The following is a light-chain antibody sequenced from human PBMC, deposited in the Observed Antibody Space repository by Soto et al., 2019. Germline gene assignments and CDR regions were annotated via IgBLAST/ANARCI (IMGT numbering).Light chain of an antibody. V-gene: IGKV3-20*01. CDR2: GAS. Sequence: EIVLTQSPGTLSLSPGERATLSCRASQSVSSNCLAWYQQRPGQAPRLLIYGASNRATGIPDRFSGGGFGTDFTLTISRLEPEDVAVYYCQQYYSTRLTFGGGTKVEIK. J-gene: IGKJ4*01. CDR1: QSVSSNC. CDR3: QQYYSTRLT.